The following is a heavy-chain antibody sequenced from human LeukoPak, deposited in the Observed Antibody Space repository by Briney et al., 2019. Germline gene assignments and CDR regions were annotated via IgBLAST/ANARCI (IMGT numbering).Heavy chain of an antibody. CDR2: IWSAGSNK. CDR3: ARSGYSSGRYTLYYFDY. J-gene: IGHJ4*02. V-gene: IGHV3-33*01. Sequence: PGRSLRLSCAASGFTFSSYGMHWVRQAPGKGLEWVALIWSAGSNKHYADSVKGRFTISRDDSKNTLYLHMNSLRAEDTAVYYCARSGYSSGRYTLYYFDYWGQGTLVTVSS. CDR1: GFTFSSYG. D-gene: IGHD6-19*01.